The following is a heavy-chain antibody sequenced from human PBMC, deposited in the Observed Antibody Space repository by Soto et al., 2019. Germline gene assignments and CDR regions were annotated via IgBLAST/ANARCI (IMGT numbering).Heavy chain of an antibody. D-gene: IGHD3-10*01. CDR1: GGSISSGGYY. CDR2: IYYSGST. J-gene: IGHJ6*02. CDR3: ARELHPMGTMVRGAIDGMDV. Sequence: QVQLQESGPGLVKPSQTLSLTCTVSGGSISSGGYYWSWIRQHPGKGLEWIGYIYYSGSTYYNPSLKSRVTISVDTSKNQCSLKLSSVTAADTAVYYCARELHPMGTMVRGAIDGMDVWGQGTTVTVSS. V-gene: IGHV4-31*03.